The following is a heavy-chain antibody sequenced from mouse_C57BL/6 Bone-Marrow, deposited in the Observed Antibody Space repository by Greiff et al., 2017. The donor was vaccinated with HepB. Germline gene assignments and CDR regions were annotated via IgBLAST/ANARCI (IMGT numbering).Heavy chain of an antibody. D-gene: IGHD1-1*01. J-gene: IGHJ3*01. V-gene: IGHV1-76*01. CDR3: ATDYGSSYVASWFAY. CDR2: IYPGSGNT. Sequence: QVQLQQSGAELVRPGASVKLSCKASGYTFTDYYINWVKQRPGQGLEWIARIYPGSGNTYYNEKFKGKATLTAEKSSSTAYMQLSSLTSEDSAVYFCATDYGSSYVASWFAYWGQGTLVTVSA. CDR1: GYTFTDYY.